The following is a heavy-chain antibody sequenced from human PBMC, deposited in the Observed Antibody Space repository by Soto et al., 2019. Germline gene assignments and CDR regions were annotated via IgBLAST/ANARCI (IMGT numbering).Heavy chain of an antibody. V-gene: IGHV3-48*01. CDR1: GFSFSSYS. CDR3: ARDRFGG. D-gene: IGHD3-10*01. Sequence: GGSLRLSCAASGFSFSSYSMNWVRQAPGKGLEWVSYISSSSGTIYYADSVKGRFTISRDNGKNSLYLQMNSLRAEDTAVYYCARDRFGGRAQGTLVTVSS. CDR2: ISSSSGTI. J-gene: IGHJ4*02.